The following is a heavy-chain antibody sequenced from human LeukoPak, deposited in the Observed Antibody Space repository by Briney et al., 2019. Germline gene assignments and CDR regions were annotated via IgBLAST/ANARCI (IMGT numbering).Heavy chain of an antibody. CDR3: ASYADYYDSSGYPPDAFDI. D-gene: IGHD3-22*01. CDR2: ISSSSSTI. V-gene: IGHV3-48*01. J-gene: IGHJ3*02. CDR1: GFTFNDYG. Sequence: GGSLRLSCAGTGFTFNDYGMAWVRQAPGKGLEWVSYISSSSSTIYYADSVKGRFTISRDNAKNSLYLQMNSLRAEDTAVYYCASYADYYDSSGYPPDAFDIWGQGTMVTVSS.